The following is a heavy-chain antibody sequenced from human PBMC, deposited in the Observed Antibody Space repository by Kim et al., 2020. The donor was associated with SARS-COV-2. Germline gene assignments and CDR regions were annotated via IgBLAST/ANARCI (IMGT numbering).Heavy chain of an antibody. D-gene: IGHD5-12*01. CDR1: GFTVSSNY. J-gene: IGHJ4*02. CDR2: IYSGGST. CDR3: ARLRGYSGYEGIDY. Sequence: GGSLRLSCAASGFTVSSNYMSWVRQAPGKGLEWVSVIYSGGSTYYADSVKGRFTISRDNSKNTLYLQMNSLRAEDTAVYYCARLRGYSGYEGIDYWGQGTLVTVSS. V-gene: IGHV3-53*01.